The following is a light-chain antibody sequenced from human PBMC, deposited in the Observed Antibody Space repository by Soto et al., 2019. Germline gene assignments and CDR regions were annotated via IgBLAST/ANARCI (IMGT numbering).Light chain of an antibody. Sequence: EIVLTQSPGTLSLSPGERATLSCRASQSVSSSYLAWYQQKSGQAPRLLIYGASSRATGIPDRFSGSGSGTDFTHTISRLDPEDFAVYYCQQYGSSLYTFGQGTKLEIK. CDR3: QQYGSSLYT. CDR2: GAS. CDR1: QSVSSSY. V-gene: IGKV3-20*01. J-gene: IGKJ2*01.